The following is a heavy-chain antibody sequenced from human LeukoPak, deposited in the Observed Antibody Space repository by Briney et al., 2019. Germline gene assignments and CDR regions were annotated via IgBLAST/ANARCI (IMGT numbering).Heavy chain of an antibody. Sequence: GGSLRLSCAASGFTFSNYWMAWVRQAPGKGLEWVANIKQDESDKNYVDSVKGRFTISRDNAKNSLYLQMNSLRAEDTAVYYRARDWEGNLDYWGRGTLVTVSS. J-gene: IGHJ4*02. D-gene: IGHD4-23*01. CDR3: ARDWEGNLDY. CDR1: GFTFSNYW. V-gene: IGHV3-7*01. CDR2: IKQDESDK.